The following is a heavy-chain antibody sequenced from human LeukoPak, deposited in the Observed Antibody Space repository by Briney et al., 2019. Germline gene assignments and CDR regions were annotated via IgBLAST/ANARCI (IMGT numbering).Heavy chain of an antibody. CDR3: AKGGHADYGDYSHLWYFDL. D-gene: IGHD4-17*01. V-gene: IGHV3-21*01. Sequence: GGSLRLSCAASGFTFSSYAMHWVRQAPGKGLEWVSSISSSSGYIYYADSVKGRFTISRDNSKNTLYLQMNSLRAEDTAVFYCAKGGHADYGDYSHLWYFDLWGRGTLVTVSS. CDR1: GFTFSSYA. CDR2: ISSSSGYI. J-gene: IGHJ2*01.